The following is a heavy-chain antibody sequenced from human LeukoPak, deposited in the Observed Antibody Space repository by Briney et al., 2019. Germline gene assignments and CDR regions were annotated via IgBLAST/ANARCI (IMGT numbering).Heavy chain of an antibody. Sequence: ASETLSLTCTVSGGSISSYYWSRLRQPPGKGLEWIGYIYYIGRTNYNPSLKSRVTISVDTSKNQFSLMLTSVTAADTAVYYCARHVDTALVLYFDYWGHGALVTVSS. J-gene: IGHJ4*01. CDR3: ARHVDTALVLYFDY. D-gene: IGHD5-18*01. CDR1: GGSISSYY. V-gene: IGHV4-59*01. CDR2: IYYIGRT.